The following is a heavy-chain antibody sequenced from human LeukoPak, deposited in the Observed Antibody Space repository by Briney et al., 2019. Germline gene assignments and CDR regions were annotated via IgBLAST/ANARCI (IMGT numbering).Heavy chain of an antibody. J-gene: IGHJ4*02. CDR1: GGSFSGYY. Sequence: SETLSLTCAVCGGSFSGYYWSWIRQPPGKGLEWIGSIYHSGTTYSGSTYYNPSLKSRVTISLDTSKNQFSLKVGSMTAADTAVYYCARAGGYGLIDYWGQGTMVTVSS. CDR2: IYHSGTTYSGST. V-gene: IGHV4-34*01. CDR3: ARAGGYGLIDY. D-gene: IGHD5-18*01.